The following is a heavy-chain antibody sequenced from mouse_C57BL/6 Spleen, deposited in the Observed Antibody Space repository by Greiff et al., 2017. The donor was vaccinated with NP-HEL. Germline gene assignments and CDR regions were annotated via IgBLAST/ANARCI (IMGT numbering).Heavy chain of an antibody. CDR3: ARGHYDYDYYAMDY. CDR1: GYTFTSYW. J-gene: IGHJ4*01. Sequence: QVQLQQPGAELVKPGASVKLSCKASGYTFTSYWMQWVKQRPGQGLEWIGEIDPSDSYTNYNQKFKGKATLTVDTSSSTAYMQLSSLTSEDSAVYYCARGHYDYDYYAMDYWGQGTSVTVSS. V-gene: IGHV1-50*01. CDR2: IDPSDSYT. D-gene: IGHD2-4*01.